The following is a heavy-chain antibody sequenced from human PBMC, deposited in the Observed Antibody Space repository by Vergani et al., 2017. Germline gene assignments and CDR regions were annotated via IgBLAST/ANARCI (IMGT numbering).Heavy chain of an antibody. J-gene: IGHJ6*04. CDR2: ISWNSGSI. V-gene: IGHV3-9*01. Sequence: EVQLVESGGGLVQPGRSLRLSCAASGFTFDDYAMHWVRQAPGKGLEWVSGISWNSGSIGYADSVKGRFTISRDNAKNSLYLQMNSLRAEDTALYYCAKDGDSSGWMDVWSKGTTVTVSS. CDR1: GFTFDDYA. D-gene: IGHD6-19*01. CDR3: AKDGDSSGWMDV.